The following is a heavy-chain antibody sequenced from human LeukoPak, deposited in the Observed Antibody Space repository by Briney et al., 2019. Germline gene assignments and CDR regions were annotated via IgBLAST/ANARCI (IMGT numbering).Heavy chain of an antibody. D-gene: IGHD6-13*01. CDR1: GFTFSSYA. Sequence: GGSLRLSCAASGFTFSSYAMSWVRQAPGKGLEWVSAISGSGGSTYYADSVKGRFTISRDNSKNTLYLQMNSLRAEDTAVYYCAPSSSSWYQSYFDYWGQGTLVTVSS. CDR2: ISGSGGST. V-gene: IGHV3-23*01. CDR3: APSSSSWYQSYFDY. J-gene: IGHJ4*02.